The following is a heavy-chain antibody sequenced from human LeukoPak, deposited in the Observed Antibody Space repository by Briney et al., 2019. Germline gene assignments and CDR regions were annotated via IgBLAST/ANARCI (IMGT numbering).Heavy chain of an antibody. CDR2: MNPNSGNT. J-gene: IGHJ4*02. Sequence: GASVKVSCKASGYTFTSYDINWVRQATGQGLEWMGWMNPNSGNTGYAQKFQGRVTITRNTSISTAYMELSSLRSDDTAVYYCARDGSSGPELLDFDYWGQGTLVTVSS. V-gene: IGHV1-8*03. D-gene: IGHD3-3*01. CDR3: ARDGSSGPELLDFDY. CDR1: GYTFTSYD.